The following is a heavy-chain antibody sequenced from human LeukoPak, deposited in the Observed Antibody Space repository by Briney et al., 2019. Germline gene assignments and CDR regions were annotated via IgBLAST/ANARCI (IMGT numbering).Heavy chain of an antibody. Sequence: PGGSLRLSCAASGFTFSSYGMHWVRQAPGKGLEWVAVIWYDGSNKYYADSVKGRFTISRDNSKNTLYLQMNSLRAEDTAVYYCARLTVVAATSDYWGQGTLVTVSS. CDR2: IWYDGSNK. J-gene: IGHJ4*02. V-gene: IGHV3-33*01. CDR1: GFTFSSYG. D-gene: IGHD2-15*01. CDR3: ARLTVVAATSDY.